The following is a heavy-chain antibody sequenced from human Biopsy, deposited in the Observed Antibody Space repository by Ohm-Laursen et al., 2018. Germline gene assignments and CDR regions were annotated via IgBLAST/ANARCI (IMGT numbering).Heavy chain of an antibody. CDR1: GVSISSYF. Sequence: SDTLSLTCTVSGVSISSYFWGWIRQPLGKGLEWIGYVSYSGNTKYNPSLKSRVIISADTSKNQFSLKLSSVTAADTAMYYCAAYYYDSSGYFYAFHYWGQGTLVTVSP. CDR2: VSYSGNT. V-gene: IGHV4-59*08. J-gene: IGHJ4*02. CDR3: AAYYYDSSGYFYAFHY. D-gene: IGHD3-22*01.